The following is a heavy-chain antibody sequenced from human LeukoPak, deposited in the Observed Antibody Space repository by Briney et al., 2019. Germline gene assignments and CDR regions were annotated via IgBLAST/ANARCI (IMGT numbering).Heavy chain of an antibody. J-gene: IGHJ4*02. CDR1: GITVSSND. CDR3: ARGPTVQEDLEY. V-gene: IGHV3-66*01. Sequence: GGSLRLSCAASGITVSSNDMSWVRQAPGKGLEWVSVIYSGGSTYYADSVKGRFTISRDISKNTLYLQMNSLRAEDTAVYYCARGPTVQEDLEYWGQGTLVTVSS. CDR2: IYSGGST.